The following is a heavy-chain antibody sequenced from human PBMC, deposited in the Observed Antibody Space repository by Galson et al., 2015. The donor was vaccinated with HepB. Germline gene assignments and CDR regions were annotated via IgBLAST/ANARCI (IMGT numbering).Heavy chain of an antibody. CDR3: ARSYYDSSGYGRNWFDP. D-gene: IGHD3-22*01. CDR1: GGTFSSYT. V-gene: IGHV1-69*02. J-gene: IGHJ5*02. Sequence: SVKVSCKASGGTFSSYTISWVRQAPGQGLEWMGRIIPILGIANYAQKFQGRVTITADKSTSTAYMELSSLRSEDTAVYYCARSYYDSSGYGRNWFDPWGQGTLVTVSS. CDR2: IIPILGIA.